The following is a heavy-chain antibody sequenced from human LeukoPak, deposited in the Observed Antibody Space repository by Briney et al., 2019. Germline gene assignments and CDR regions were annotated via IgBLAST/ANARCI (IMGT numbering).Heavy chain of an antibody. CDR3: ARAKAVYYYMDV. Sequence: SETLSLTCTVSGGSISRYYWSWIRQPAGKGLEWIGRIYTSESTNYSPSLKNRVTMSVDTSKNQCSLKLSSVTAADTAVYYCARAKAVYYYMDVWGKGTTVTVSS. CDR2: IYTSEST. D-gene: IGHD6-19*01. V-gene: IGHV4-4*07. J-gene: IGHJ6*03. CDR1: GGSISRYY.